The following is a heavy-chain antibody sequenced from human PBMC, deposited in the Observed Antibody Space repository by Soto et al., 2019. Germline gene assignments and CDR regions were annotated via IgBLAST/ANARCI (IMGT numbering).Heavy chain of an antibody. Sequence: ESGGGVVQPGRSLRLSCAASGFTFSSYGMHWVRQAPGKGLEWVAVISYDGSNKYYADSVKGRFTISRDNSKNTLYLQMNSLRAEDTAVYYCAKGRLRLGELSSLDYWGQGTLVTVSS. CDR2: ISYDGSNK. J-gene: IGHJ4*02. CDR1: GFTFSSYG. CDR3: AKGRLRLGELSSLDY. V-gene: IGHV3-30*18. D-gene: IGHD3-16*02.